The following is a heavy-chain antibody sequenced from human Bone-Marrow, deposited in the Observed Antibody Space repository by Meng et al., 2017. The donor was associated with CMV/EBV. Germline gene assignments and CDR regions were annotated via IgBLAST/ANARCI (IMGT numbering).Heavy chain of an antibody. CDR2: IIPIFGTA. D-gene: IGHD5-12*01. CDR1: GGTFSSYA. V-gene: IGHV1-69*05. Sequence: SVKVSCKASGGTFSSYAISWVRQAPGQGLEWMGGIIPIFGTANYAQKFQGRVTITTDESTSTAYMELSSLRSEDTAVYYCARVSGGYSGYDYPAGMDVWGQGPTVTGSS. CDR3: ARVSGGYSGYDYPAGMDV. J-gene: IGHJ6*02.